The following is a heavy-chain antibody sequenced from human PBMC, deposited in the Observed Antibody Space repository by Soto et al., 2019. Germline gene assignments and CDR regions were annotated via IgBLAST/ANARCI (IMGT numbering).Heavy chain of an antibody. CDR2: ISGSGGST. J-gene: IGHJ4*02. CDR3: AKTARSDYYDSSGYFYFDY. V-gene: IGHV3-23*01. Sequence: EVQLLESGGGLVQPGGSLRLSCAASGFTFSSYAMSWVRQAPGKGLEWVSAISGSGGSTYYADSVKGRFTISRDNSKNMLYLQMKSLRAEETALYYCAKTARSDYYDSSGYFYFDYWGQGTLVTVSS. CDR1: GFTFSSYA. D-gene: IGHD3-22*01.